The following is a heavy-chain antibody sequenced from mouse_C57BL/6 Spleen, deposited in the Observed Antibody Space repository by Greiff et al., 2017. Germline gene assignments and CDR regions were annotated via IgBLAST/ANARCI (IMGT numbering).Heavy chain of an antibody. CDR2: IDPENGDT. D-gene: IGHD2-5*01. V-gene: IGHV14-4*01. CDR1: GFNIKDDY. Sequence: VQLQQSGAELVRPGASVKLSCTASGFNIKDDYMHWVKQRPEQGLEWIGWIDPENGDTEYASKFQGKATITADTSSNTAYLQLSSLTSEDTAVYYCTTYSNYNYWCQGTTLTVSS. CDR3: TTYSNYNY. J-gene: IGHJ2*01.